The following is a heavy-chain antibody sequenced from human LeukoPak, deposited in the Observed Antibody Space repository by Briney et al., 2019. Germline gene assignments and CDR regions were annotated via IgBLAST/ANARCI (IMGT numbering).Heavy chain of an antibody. CDR3: AKSAGYLWFGELDY. Sequence: GGSLRLSCAASGFTFSDYYMSWVRQAPGKGLEWVSAISGSGGSTYYADSVKGRFTISRDNSKNTLYLQMNSLRAEDTAVYYCAKSAGYLWFGELDYWGQGTLVTVSS. V-gene: IGHV3-23*01. CDR2: ISGSGGST. D-gene: IGHD3-10*01. CDR1: GFTFSDYY. J-gene: IGHJ4*02.